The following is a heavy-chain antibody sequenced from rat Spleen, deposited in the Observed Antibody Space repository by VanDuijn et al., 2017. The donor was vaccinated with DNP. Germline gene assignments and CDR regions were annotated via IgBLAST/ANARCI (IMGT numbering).Heavy chain of an antibody. CDR3: TRESRNWGNVMDA. V-gene: IGHV5-31*01. CDR2: ITNTGGST. CDR1: GFIFSNYW. D-gene: IGHD5-1*01. J-gene: IGHJ4*01. Sequence: EVQLVESGGGPVQPGRSLKLSCVASGFIFSNYWMTWIRQAPGKGLEWVASITNTGGSTYYSDSVKGRFTISRDNAKSTLYLQMNSLRSEDTATYYCTRESRNWGNVMDAWGQGASVTVSS.